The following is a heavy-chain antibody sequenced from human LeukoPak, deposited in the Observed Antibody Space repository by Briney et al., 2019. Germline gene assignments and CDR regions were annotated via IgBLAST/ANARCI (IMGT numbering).Heavy chain of an antibody. CDR1: GYTFTSYA. D-gene: IGHD6-13*01. CDR2: INTNTGNP. J-gene: IGHJ5*02. CDR3: AREVAAAGTSVWFDP. V-gene: IGHV7-4-1*02. Sequence: ASVKVSCKASGYTFTSYAMNWVRQAPGQGHEWMGWINTNTGNPTYAQGFTGRFVFSLDTSVGTAYLQISSLKAEDTAVYYCAREVAAAGTSVWFDPWGQGTLVTVSS.